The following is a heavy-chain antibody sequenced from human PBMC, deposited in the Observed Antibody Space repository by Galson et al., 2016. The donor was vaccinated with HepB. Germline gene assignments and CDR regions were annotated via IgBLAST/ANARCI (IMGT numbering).Heavy chain of an antibody. D-gene: IGHD5-12*01. Sequence: SLRLSCAASGFTVSSNYMSWVRQAPGRGLEWVASIDNSADTTHYVDSAKGRFTISRDNSRNTLYLQMRSLGAEDTAIYYCAKDLVATGISGTLDYWGQGTLVTVSS. CDR1: GFTVSSNY. CDR2: IDNSADTT. V-gene: IGHV3-53*01. J-gene: IGHJ4*02. CDR3: AKDLVATGISGTLDY.